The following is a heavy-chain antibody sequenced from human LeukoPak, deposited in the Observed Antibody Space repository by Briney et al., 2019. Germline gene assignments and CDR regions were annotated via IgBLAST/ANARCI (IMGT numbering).Heavy chain of an antibody. J-gene: IGHJ4*02. CDR3: ARDLRSRGITGTTSDY. V-gene: IGHV3-53*01. Sequence: GGSLRLSCAASGFTVSSNYMSWVRQAPGKGLEWVSVIYSGGSTYYADSVKGRFTISRDNSKNTLYLQMNSLRAEDTAVYYCARDLRSRGITGTTSDYWGQGTLVTVSS. CDR2: IYSGGST. D-gene: IGHD1-7*01. CDR1: GFTVSSNY.